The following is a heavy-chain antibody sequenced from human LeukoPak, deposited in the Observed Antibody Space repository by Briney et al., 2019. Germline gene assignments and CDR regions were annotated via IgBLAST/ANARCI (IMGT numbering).Heavy chain of an antibody. Sequence: GESLKISCKDSGYSFTNYWIGWVRQMPGKGLEWMGIIHSADSNTKYSPSFQGQVTISADKSISTAYLQWSGLKASDTAMYYCAGARHGDYRWDYWGQGSLVTVSS. CDR1: GYSFTNYW. V-gene: IGHV5-51*01. J-gene: IGHJ4*02. CDR2: IHSADSNT. CDR3: AGARHGDYRWDY. D-gene: IGHD4-17*01.